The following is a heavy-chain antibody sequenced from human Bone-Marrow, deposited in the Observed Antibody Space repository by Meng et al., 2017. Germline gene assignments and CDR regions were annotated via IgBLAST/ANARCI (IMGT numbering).Heavy chain of an antibody. Sequence: SETLSLTCVVSGGSFSDYYWSWIRQPPGKGLEWIGEINHSGSTNYNPSLESRATISVDTSQNNLSLKLSSVTAADSAVYYCARVLSGGYNGNWGQGTLVTVSS. CDR2: INHSGST. D-gene: IGHD5-24*01. CDR3: ARVLSGGYNGN. CDR1: GGSFSDYY. V-gene: IGHV4-34*01. J-gene: IGHJ4*02.